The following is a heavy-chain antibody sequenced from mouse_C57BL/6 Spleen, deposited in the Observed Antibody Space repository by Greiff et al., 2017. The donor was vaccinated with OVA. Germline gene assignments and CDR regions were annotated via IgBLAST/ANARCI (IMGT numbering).Heavy chain of an antibody. Sequence: QVQLQQSGAELVKPGASVKISCKASGYAFSSYWMNWVKQRPGKGLEWIGQIYPGDGDTNYNGKFKGKATLTADKSSSTAYMQLSSLTSEDSAVYFCARSGSGTGGYYFDYWGQGTTLTVSS. CDR1: GYAFSSYW. V-gene: IGHV1-80*01. CDR3: ARSGSGTGGYYFDY. D-gene: IGHD3-2*02. CDR2: IYPGDGDT. J-gene: IGHJ2*01.